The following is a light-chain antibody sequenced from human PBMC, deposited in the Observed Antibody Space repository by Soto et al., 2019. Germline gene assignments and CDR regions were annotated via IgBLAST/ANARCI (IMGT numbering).Light chain of an antibody. CDR3: QHYHSYPWT. Sequence: DIQMTQSPSTLSASVGVRVTITCRTSQSISSWLAWYQQRPGKAPNLLIYKASSLESGVPSRFSGSGSGTEFTLTISSLQPDDFATYYCQHYHSYPWTFGQGTKVEIK. CDR1: QSISSW. J-gene: IGKJ1*01. V-gene: IGKV1-5*03. CDR2: KAS.